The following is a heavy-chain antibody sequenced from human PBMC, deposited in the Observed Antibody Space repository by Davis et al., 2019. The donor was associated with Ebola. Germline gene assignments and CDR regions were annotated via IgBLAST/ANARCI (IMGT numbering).Heavy chain of an antibody. V-gene: IGHV3-48*03. CDR2: ISSSGSTI. Sequence: GGSLRLSCAASGFTFSSYEMNWVRQAPGKGLEWVSYISSSGSTIYYADSVKGRFTISRDNSKNTLYLQMNSLRAEDTAVYYCAVKNGYYYGMDVWGQGTTVTVSS. D-gene: IGHD2-8*01. CDR1: GFTFSSYE. J-gene: IGHJ6*02. CDR3: AVKNGYYYGMDV.